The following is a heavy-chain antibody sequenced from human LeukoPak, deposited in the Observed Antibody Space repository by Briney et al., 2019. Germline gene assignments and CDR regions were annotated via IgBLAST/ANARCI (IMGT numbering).Heavy chain of an antibody. D-gene: IGHD5-18*01. J-gene: IGHJ4*02. CDR2: INHSGST. V-gene: IGHV4-34*01. CDR1: GGSFSGYY. Sequence: SETLSLTCAVYGGSFSGYYWSWIRQPTGKGLEWIGEINHSGSTNYNPSLKSRVTISVDTSKNQFSLKLSSVTAADTAVYYCARVSSYGYFFTYWGQGTLVTVSS. CDR3: ARVSSYGYFFTY.